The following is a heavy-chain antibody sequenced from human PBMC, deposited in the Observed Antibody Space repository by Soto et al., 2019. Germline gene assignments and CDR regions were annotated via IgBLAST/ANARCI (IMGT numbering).Heavy chain of an antibody. V-gene: IGHV3-33*01. CDR2: IWYDGSNK. CDR3: ARDWVVAAVIDY. D-gene: IGHD2-2*01. J-gene: IGHJ4*02. CDR1: GFTFSRYG. Sequence: GGSLRLSCAASGFTFSRYGMQWVRQAPGKGLEWVAVIWYDGSNKYYADSVKGRFTISRDNSKNTLYLQMNSLRAEDTAVYYCARDWVVAAVIDYWGQGTLVTVSS.